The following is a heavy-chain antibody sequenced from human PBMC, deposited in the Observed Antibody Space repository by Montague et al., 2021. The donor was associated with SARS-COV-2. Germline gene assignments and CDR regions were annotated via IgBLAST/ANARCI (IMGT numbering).Heavy chain of an antibody. D-gene: IGHD3-16*02. Sequence: SETLSLTCSVSGGSFSSSSYYWGWIRQPPGKGPEWIGSIYYSGSTNYNPSLKSRVTMSVDTSKKQFSLRLTSVTAADTAVYYCARHRTYCDGVWGTHRYTPDYWGQGTLVTVSS. V-gene: IGHV4-39*01. CDR3: ARHRTYCDGVWGTHRYTPDY. CDR1: GGSFSSSSYY. J-gene: IGHJ4*02. CDR2: IYYSGST.